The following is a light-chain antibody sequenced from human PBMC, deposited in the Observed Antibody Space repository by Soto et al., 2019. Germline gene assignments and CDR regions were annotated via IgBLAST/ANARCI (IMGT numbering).Light chain of an antibody. Sequence: QSVLTQPPSVSGAPGQRVTISCTGSSSNIGAGYDVHWYQHLPGTAPKVLIYRNSNRPSGVPDRVSGSKSDTSASLAITGLQAEDEADYYCQSYDSSLRVVVFGGGTKLTVL. J-gene: IGLJ2*01. CDR1: SSNIGAGYD. CDR3: QSYDSSLRVVV. V-gene: IGLV1-40*01. CDR2: RNS.